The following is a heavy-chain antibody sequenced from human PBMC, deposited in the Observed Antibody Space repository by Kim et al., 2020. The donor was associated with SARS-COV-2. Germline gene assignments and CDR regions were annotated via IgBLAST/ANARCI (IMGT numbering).Heavy chain of an antibody. CDR3: AKSPTYYYDSSGYYDYF. Sequence: GGSLRLSCAASGFTFSSYGMHWVRQAPGKGLEWVAVISYDGSNKYYADSVKGRFTISRDNSKNTLYLQMNSLRAEDTAVYYCAKSPTYYYDSSGYYDYF. CDR2: ISYDGSNK. J-gene: IGHJ4*01. CDR1: GFTFSSYG. V-gene: IGHV3-30*18. D-gene: IGHD3-22*01.